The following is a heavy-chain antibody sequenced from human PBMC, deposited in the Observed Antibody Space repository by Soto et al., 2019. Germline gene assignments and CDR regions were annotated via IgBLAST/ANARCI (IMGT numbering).Heavy chain of an antibody. CDR1: GFTFSNAW. CDR3: TTSYDSSGYYYAFDI. V-gene: IGHV3-15*01. D-gene: IGHD3-22*01. Sequence: GGSLRLSCAASGFTFSNAWMSWVRQAPGKGLEWVGRIKSKTDGGTTDYAAPVKGRFTISRDDSKNTLYLQMNSLKTEDTAVYYYTTSYDSSGYYYAFDIWGQGTMVTVSS. J-gene: IGHJ3*02. CDR2: IKSKTDGGTT.